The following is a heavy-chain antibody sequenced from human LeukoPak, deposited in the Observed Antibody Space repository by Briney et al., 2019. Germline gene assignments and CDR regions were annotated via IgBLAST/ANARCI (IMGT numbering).Heavy chain of an antibody. Sequence: SETLSLTCAVCGGSFSGYYWSWIRQPPGKGLEWIGEINHSGSTNYNPSLKSRVTISVDTSKNQFSLKLSSVTAADTAVYYCARGPKRITMVRGVIGPFDYWGQGTLVTVSS. CDR2: INHSGST. V-gene: IGHV4-34*01. CDR1: GGSFSGYY. D-gene: IGHD3-10*01. CDR3: ARGPKRITMVRGVIGPFDY. J-gene: IGHJ4*02.